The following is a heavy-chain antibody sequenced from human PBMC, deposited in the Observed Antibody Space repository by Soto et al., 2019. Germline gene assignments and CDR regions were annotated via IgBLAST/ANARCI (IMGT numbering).Heavy chain of an antibody. D-gene: IGHD1-7*01. J-gene: IGHJ5*02. CDR2: IRSKANSYAT. CDR1: GFTFSGSA. V-gene: IGHV3-73*01. Sequence: GGSLRLSCAASGFTFSGSAMHWVRQASGKGLEWVGRIRSKANSYATAYAASVKGRFTISRDDSKNTAYLQMNSLKTEDTAVYYCTRSPGTDPEPWGQGTLVTVSS. CDR3: TRSPGTDPEP.